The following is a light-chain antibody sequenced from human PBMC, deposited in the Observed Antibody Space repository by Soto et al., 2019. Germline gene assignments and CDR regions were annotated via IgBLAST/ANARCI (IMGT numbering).Light chain of an antibody. CDR1: PDIAIY. Sequence: IQLTQSPSSLSASVGDSVTITCRASPDIAIYLAWYQQKPGEAPKLLIYAASTLQSGVPSRFIGSGSGTDFTLTISCLQSEDFATYYCQQYYSYPRTVGQGTKVDIK. CDR2: AAS. J-gene: IGKJ1*01. V-gene: IGKV1-9*01. CDR3: QQYYSYPRT.